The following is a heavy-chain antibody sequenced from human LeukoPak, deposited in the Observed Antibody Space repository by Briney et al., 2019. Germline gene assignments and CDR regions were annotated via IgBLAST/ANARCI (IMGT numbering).Heavy chain of an antibody. Sequence: SVEVSCKASGGTFSSYAISWVRQAPGQGLEWMGRIIPILGIANYAQKFQGRVTITADKSTSTAYMELSSLRSEDTAVYYCARDYGFDPWGQGTLGTVSS. CDR2: IIPILGIA. D-gene: IGHD3-16*01. V-gene: IGHV1-69*04. CDR1: GGTFSSYA. CDR3: ARDYGFDP. J-gene: IGHJ5*02.